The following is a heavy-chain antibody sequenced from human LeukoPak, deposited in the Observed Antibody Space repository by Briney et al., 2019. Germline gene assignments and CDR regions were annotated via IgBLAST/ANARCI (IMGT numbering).Heavy chain of an antibody. J-gene: IGHJ4*02. CDR1: GYTFSDHY. CDR2: FNPNNGGT. CDR3: ARGRALIKPTTPFFDL. V-gene: IGHV1-2*02. Sequence: ASVKVSCKASGYTFSDHYMHWLRQAPGQGLEWMGWFNPNNGGTAYAQNFQGRVTMTLDTSITTAYMELSSLRSDDTAVYYCARGRALIKPTTPFFDLWGQGTLVTVSS. D-gene: IGHD1-26*01.